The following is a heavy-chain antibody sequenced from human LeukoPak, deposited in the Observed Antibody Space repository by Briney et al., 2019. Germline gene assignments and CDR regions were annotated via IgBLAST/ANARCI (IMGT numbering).Heavy chain of an antibody. CDR2: IYPGDSDT. D-gene: IGHD2-2*01. J-gene: IGHJ4*02. Sequence: GESLKISCNGSGYXFTSYWICWVRQMPGKGLEWMGIIYPGDSDTRYSPSFQGQVTISADKSISTAYLWWSSLKASDTAMYYCATGGYCSSTSCYHFFDYWGQGTLVTVSP. CDR1: GYXFTSYW. V-gene: IGHV5-51*01. CDR3: ATGGYCSSTSCYHFFDY.